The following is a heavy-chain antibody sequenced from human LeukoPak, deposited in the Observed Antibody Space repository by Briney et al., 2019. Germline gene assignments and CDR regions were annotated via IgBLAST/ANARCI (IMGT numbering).Heavy chain of an antibody. CDR2: IHHSGST. D-gene: IGHD3-22*01. CDR1: GGSFSGYY. J-gene: IGHJ3*02. CDR3: ARRRAHYYDSSGYYSHPQRAFDI. Sequence: SETLSLTCAVYGGSFSGYYWSWIRQPPGKGLEWIGEIHHSGSTNYNPSLKSRVTISVDTSKNQSSLKLSSVTAADTAVYYCARRRAHYYDSSGYYSHPQRAFDIWGQGTMVSVSS. V-gene: IGHV4-34*01.